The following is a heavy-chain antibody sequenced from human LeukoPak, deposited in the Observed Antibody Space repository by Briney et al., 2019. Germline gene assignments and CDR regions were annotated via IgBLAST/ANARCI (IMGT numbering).Heavy chain of an antibody. CDR2: IYYSGST. V-gene: IGHV4-39*01. Sequence: SETLSLTCTVSGASISSYYWGWIRQPPGKGLEWIGTIYYSGSTYYNPSLKSRVTISVDTSKNQFSLKLSSVTAADTAVYYCARVPGGALNWFDPWGQGTLVTVSS. D-gene: IGHD1-1*01. J-gene: IGHJ5*02. CDR3: ARVPGGALNWFDP. CDR1: GASISSYY.